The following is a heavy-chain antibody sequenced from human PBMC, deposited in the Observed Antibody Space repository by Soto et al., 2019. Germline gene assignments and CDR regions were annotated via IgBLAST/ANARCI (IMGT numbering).Heavy chain of an antibody. Sequence: PSETLSLTCAVYGGSFSGYYWSWIRQPPGKGLEWIGEINHSGSTNYNPSLKSRVTISVDTSKNQFSLKLSSVTAADTAVYYCARAWGSSTSCYSRLQAWNAFDIWGQGTMVTVSS. CDR2: INHSGST. D-gene: IGHD2-2*01. CDR1: GGSFSGYY. V-gene: IGHV4-34*01. J-gene: IGHJ3*02. CDR3: ARAWGSSTSCYSRLQAWNAFDI.